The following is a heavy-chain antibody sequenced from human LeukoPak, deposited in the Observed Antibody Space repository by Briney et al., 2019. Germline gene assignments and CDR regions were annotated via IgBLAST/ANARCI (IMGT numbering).Heavy chain of an antibody. J-gene: IGHJ6*03. CDR2: INSDGSST. V-gene: IGHV3-74*01. CDR3: ARSAPAGFSYCSYYMDV. CDR1: GFTFSSYW. D-gene: IGHD6-25*01. Sequence: GGSLRLSCAASGFTFSSYWMHWVRQAPGKGLVWVSRINSDGSSTTYADSVKGRFTISRDNAKNTVYLQMNSLRAEDTAVYYCARSAPAGFSYCSYYMDVWGKGTTVTISS.